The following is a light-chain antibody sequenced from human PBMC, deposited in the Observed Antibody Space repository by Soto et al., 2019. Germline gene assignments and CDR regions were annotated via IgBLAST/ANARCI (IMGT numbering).Light chain of an antibody. CDR3: QQSYSTPRT. J-gene: IGKJ1*01. CDR2: AAS. CDR1: QSISSY. V-gene: IGKV1-39*01. Sequence: DIQMTQSPSSLSASVGDRVTITCRASQSISSYLNWYQQKPGKAPKLLIYAASSLQSGVPSRLSGSGSGTDFTLTISSLQPEDFATYYCQQSYSTPRTFGQVTMVEIK.